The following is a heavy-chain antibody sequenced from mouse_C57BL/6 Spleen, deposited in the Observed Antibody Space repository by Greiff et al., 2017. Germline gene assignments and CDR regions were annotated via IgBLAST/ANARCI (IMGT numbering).Heavy chain of an antibody. D-gene: IGHD1-1*01. Sequence: EVQGVESGGGLVQPGGSLKLSCAASGFTFSDYYMYWVRQTPEKRLEWVAYISNGGGSTYYPDTVKGRFTISRDNAKNTLYLQMSRLKSEDTAMYYCAREGFITTLGGYFDVWGTGTTVTVSS. V-gene: IGHV5-12*01. J-gene: IGHJ1*03. CDR1: GFTFSDYY. CDR3: AREGFITTLGGYFDV. CDR2: ISNGGGST.